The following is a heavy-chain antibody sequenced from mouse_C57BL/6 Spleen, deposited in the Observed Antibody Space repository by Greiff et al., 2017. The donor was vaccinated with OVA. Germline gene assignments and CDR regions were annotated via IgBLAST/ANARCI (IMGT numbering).Heavy chain of an antibody. CDR2: LYPGDGDT. Sequence: QVQLQQSGPELVKPGASVKISCKASGYAFSSSWMNWVKQRPGTGLEWIGRLYPGDGDTNYTGKFKGKATLTADKSSSTAYMQLSSLTSEDSAVYIFARDYYAMDYWGQGTSVTVSS. CDR1: GYAFSSSW. CDR3: ARDYYAMDY. J-gene: IGHJ4*01. V-gene: IGHV1-82*01.